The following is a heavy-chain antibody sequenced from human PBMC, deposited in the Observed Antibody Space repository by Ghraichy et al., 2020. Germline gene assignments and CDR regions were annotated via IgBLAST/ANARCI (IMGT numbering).Heavy chain of an antibody. CDR1: GFSFSSYA. J-gene: IGHJ4*02. CDR2: ISGTASKT. D-gene: IGHD3-3*01. V-gene: IGHV3-23*01. CDR3: ANWIGG. Sequence: GGSLRLSCAVSGFSFSSYAMNWVRQAPAKGLEWVSGISGTASKTYYADSVKGRFTISRDNSKNTVYLQMNSLRAEDTAVYYCANWIGGWGQGTLVTVSS.